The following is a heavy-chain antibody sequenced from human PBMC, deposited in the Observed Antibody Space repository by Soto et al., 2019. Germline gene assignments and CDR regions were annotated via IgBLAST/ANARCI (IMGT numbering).Heavy chain of an antibody. Sequence: GVSLRLSCAASGFTFNNAWMSWVRQAPGKGLEWVGRIKGEADGGTTDYAAPVKGRITISRDHSKDTLYLQMNSLKTEDTAVYYCTTGLSNGYYNFDYWGQGTPVTVSS. V-gene: IGHV3-15*01. J-gene: IGHJ4*02. CDR3: TTGLSNGYYNFDY. CDR2: IKGEADGGTT. CDR1: GFTFNNAW. D-gene: IGHD3-22*01.